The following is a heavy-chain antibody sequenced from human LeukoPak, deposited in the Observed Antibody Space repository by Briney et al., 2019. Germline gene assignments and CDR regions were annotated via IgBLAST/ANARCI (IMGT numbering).Heavy chain of an antibody. V-gene: IGHV3-23*01. Sequence: GGSLRLSCAASGFTFSSYAMSWVRQAPGKGLERVSAISGSGGSTYYADSVKGRFTISRDNPKNTLYLQMKSLRAEDTAVYFCAKRGVVIRVILVGFHKEAYYFDSWGQGALVTVSS. CDR3: AKRGVVIRVILVGFHKEAYYFDS. CDR1: GFTFSSYA. J-gene: IGHJ4*02. D-gene: IGHD3-22*01. CDR2: ISGSGGST.